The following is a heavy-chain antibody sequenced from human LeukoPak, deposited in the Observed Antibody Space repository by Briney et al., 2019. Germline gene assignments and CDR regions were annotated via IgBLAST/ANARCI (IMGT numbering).Heavy chain of an antibody. CDR3: ARAPQTYDYVWGSYRPIDY. CDR1: GFTFSNHW. V-gene: IGHV3-7*01. Sequence: GGSLRLSCAASGFTFSNHWMSWVRQAPGKGLEWVANIKQDGSEIYYVDSVKGRFTISRDNAKNSLYLQMNSLRAEDTAVYYCARAPQTYDYVWGSYRPIDYWGQGTLVTVSS. J-gene: IGHJ4*02. CDR2: IKQDGSEI. D-gene: IGHD3-16*02.